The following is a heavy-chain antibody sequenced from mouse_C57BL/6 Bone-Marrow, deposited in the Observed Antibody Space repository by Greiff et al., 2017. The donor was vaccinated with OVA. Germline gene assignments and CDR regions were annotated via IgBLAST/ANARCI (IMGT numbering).Heavy chain of an antibody. V-gene: IGHV5-4*01. CDR3: ARGGFYSKFDY. CDR2: ISDGGSYT. CDR1: GFTFSSYA. J-gene: IGHJ2*01. Sequence: DVHLVESGGGLVKPGGSLKLSCAASGFTFSSYAMSWVRQTPEKRLEWVATISDGGSYTYYPDNVKGRFTISRDNAKNNLYLQMSHLKSEDTAMYYCARGGFYSKFDYWGQGTTLTVSS. D-gene: IGHD2-5*01.